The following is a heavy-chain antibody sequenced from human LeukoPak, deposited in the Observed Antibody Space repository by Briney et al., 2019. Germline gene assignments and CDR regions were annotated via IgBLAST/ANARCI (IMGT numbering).Heavy chain of an antibody. V-gene: IGHV4-61*02. J-gene: IGHJ4*02. D-gene: IGHD3-3*01. CDR1: GGSISSGSYY. CDR3: AREGVAYYDFWSGYHYYFDY. Sequence: SQTVSLTCTDSGGSISSGSYYWSWIRQPAGKGLEWIGRIYTSGSTNYNPSLKSRVTISVDTSKNQFSLKLSSVTAADTAVYYCAREGVAYYDFWSGYHYYFDYWGQGTLVTVSS. CDR2: IYTSGST.